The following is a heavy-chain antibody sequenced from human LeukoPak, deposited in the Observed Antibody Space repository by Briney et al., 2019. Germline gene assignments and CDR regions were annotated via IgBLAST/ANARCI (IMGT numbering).Heavy chain of an antibody. V-gene: IGHV1-8*02. Sequence: ASVKVSCKASGGTFSSYAISWVRQATGQGLEWMGWMNPNSGNTGYAQKFQGRVTMTRNTSISTAYMELSSLRSEDTAVYYCARNSGSYYEGSDYWGQGTLVTVSS. CDR2: MNPNSGNT. D-gene: IGHD1-26*01. CDR1: GGTFSSYA. J-gene: IGHJ4*02. CDR3: ARNSGSYYEGSDY.